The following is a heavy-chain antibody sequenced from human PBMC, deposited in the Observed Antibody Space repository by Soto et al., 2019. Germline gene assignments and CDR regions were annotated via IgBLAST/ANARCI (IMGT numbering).Heavy chain of an antibody. D-gene: IGHD1-26*01. V-gene: IGHV4-31*03. CDR1: GGSISSGGLY. CDR2: IYYSGST. CDR3: AREGAVRWFDP. J-gene: IGHJ5*02. Sequence: SETLSLTCTVSGGSISSGGLYWSWIRQHPGKGLEWIGYIYYSGSTYYNPSLKSRVTISVDTSKNQFSLKLSSVTAADTAVYYCAREGAVRWFDPWGQGTLVTVSS.